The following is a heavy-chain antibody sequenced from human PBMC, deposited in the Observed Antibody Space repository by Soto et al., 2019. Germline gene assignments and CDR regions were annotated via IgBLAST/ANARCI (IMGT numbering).Heavy chain of an antibody. D-gene: IGHD6-13*01. V-gene: IGHV1-3*01. CDR1: GYTFTSYA. Sequence: GASVKVSCKASGYTFTSYAMHWVRQAPGQRLEWMGWINAGNGNTKYSQKFQGRVTITRDTSASTAYMELSSLRSEDTAVYYCARDRGIAAARYAGYWGQGTLVTVSS. J-gene: IGHJ4*02. CDR2: INAGNGNT. CDR3: ARDRGIAAARYAGY.